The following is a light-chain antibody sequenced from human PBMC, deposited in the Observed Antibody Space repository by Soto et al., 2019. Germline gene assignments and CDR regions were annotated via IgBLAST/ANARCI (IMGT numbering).Light chain of an antibody. V-gene: IGKV3-15*01. CDR3: QQYSNWPPLT. Sequence: EIVLTQSPATLSLSPGERATLSCRASQSVSSKLAWYQQKPGQAPRLLIYGASTRATGIPARFSGSGSGTEFTLTISSLQSEDFAIYYCQQYSNWPPLTFGGGTKVDI. CDR2: GAS. J-gene: IGKJ4*01. CDR1: QSVSSK.